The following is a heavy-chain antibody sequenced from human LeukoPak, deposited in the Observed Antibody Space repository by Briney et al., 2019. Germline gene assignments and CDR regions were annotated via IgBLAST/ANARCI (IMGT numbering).Heavy chain of an antibody. CDR3: VRSITILNS. V-gene: IGHV3-20*04. CDR1: GFTFDEYG. CDR2: ISRNGGGA. J-gene: IGHJ4*02. Sequence: GGSLRLSCAASGFTFDEYGMSWVRQVPGKGLEWVSGISRNGGGAGYADSVKGRFTISRDNAKNSLCLQMNSLRAEDTALYYCVRSITILNSWGQGTLVTVSS. D-gene: IGHD3-3*01.